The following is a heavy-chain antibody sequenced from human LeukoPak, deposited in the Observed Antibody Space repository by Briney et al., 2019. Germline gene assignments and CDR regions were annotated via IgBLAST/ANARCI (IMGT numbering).Heavy chain of an antibody. D-gene: IGHD4-23*01. J-gene: IGHJ4*02. Sequence: GGSLRLSCAASGFTFSNALMSWVRQAPGKGLEWVGRIKSKTDGGTTDYAAPVKGRFTISRDDSKNTLYLQMNSLRAEDTAVYYCAKIPITVVTLGHDYWGQGTLVTVSS. V-gene: IGHV3-15*01. CDR1: GFTFSNAL. CDR3: AKIPITVVTLGHDY. CDR2: IKSKTDGGTT.